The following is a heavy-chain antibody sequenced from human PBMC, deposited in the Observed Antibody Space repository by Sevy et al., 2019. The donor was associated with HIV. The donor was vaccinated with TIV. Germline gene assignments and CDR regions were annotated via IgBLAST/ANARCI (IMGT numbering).Heavy chain of an antibody. CDR1: GFTFGDYA. D-gene: IGHD6-6*01. J-gene: IGHJ4*02. V-gene: IGHV3-49*03. Sequence: GGSLRLSCTASGFTFGDYAMSWFRQAPGKGLEWVGFIRSKAYGGTTEYAGSVTGRFTISRDDSKNIAYLQMNSLKTEDTAVYYCTRWAIAALRRGVYFDYWGQGTLVTVSS. CDR3: TRWAIAALRRGVYFDY. CDR2: IRSKAYGGTT.